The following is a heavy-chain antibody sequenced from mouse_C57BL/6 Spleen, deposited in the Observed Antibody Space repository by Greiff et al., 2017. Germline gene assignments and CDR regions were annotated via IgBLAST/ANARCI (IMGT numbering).Heavy chain of an antibody. Sequence: EVKLMESGPGLVKPSQSLSLTCSVTGYSITSGYYWNWIRQFPGNKLEWMGYISYDGSNNYNPSLKNRISITRDTSKNQFFLKLNSVTTEDTATYYCARVYDGYYVGYFDVWGTGTTVTVSS. J-gene: IGHJ1*03. CDR1: GYSITSGYY. V-gene: IGHV3-6*01. D-gene: IGHD2-3*01. CDR3: ARVYDGYYVGYFDV. CDR2: ISYDGSN.